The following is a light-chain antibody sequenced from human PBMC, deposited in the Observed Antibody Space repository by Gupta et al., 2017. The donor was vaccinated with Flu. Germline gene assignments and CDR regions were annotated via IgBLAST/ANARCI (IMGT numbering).Light chain of an antibody. CDR3: QSEDDNKSDWV. V-gene: IGLV1-40*01. CDR1: SATIGGGYD. CDR2: GKS. Sequence: VTTTCTWTSATIGGGYDVCCYQQRPEDPPNLLFFGKSRRPSGVPAGFSGTKCGTSASITITGLQAEDEADYYYQSEDDNKSDWVFGGGTRLTVL. J-gene: IGLJ3*02.